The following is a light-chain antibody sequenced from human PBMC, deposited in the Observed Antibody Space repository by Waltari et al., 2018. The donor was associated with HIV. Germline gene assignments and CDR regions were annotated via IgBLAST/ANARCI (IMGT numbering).Light chain of an antibody. CDR1: SSDIGSYDY. J-gene: IGLJ2*01. CDR3: SSYAGSKNRVV. V-gene: IGLV2-8*01. Sequence: QSALTQSPSASGSPGQAVTISCTGTSSDIGSYDYVSWYQQHLGKAPKLIIYDVYKRHSGVPDRFSGSKSGNTASLTVSGLQTEDEATYYCSSYAGSKNRVVFGGGTFLTVL. CDR2: DVY.